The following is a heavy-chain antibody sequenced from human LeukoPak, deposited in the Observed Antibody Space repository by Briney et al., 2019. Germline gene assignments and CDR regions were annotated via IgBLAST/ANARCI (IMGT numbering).Heavy chain of an antibody. CDR3: ARDPIEAAGIDY. J-gene: IGHJ4*02. V-gene: IGHV3-74*01. Sequence: GGSLRLSCAASGFTFSSYWMHWVRQAPGKGPVWVSRINSDGSSTSYADSVKGRFTISRDNAKNTLYLQMNSLRAEDTAVYYCARDPIEAAGIDYWGQGTLVTVSS. D-gene: IGHD6-13*01. CDR1: GFTFSSYW. CDR2: INSDGSST.